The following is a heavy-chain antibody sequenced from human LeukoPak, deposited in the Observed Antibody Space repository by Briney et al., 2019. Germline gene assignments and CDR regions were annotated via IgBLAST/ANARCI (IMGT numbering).Heavy chain of an antibody. V-gene: IGHV3-7*03. D-gene: IGHD2-2*01. CDR2: IKQDGSKK. Sequence: PGGSLRLSCAASGFTFSSYWMTWVRQAPGEGLEWVANIKQDGSKKSYVDSVKGRFTISRDNAKKSLYLQMNSLRADDTGVYYCASQPAAADVDYWGQGTLVTVPS. CDR3: ASQPAAADVDY. J-gene: IGHJ4*02. CDR1: GFTFSSYW.